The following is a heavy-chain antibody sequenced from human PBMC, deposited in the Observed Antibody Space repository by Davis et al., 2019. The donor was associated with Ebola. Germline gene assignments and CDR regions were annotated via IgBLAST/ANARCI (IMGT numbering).Heavy chain of an antibody. CDR3: ARGDVLPYYYGMDV. CDR1: GGSISSYY. CDR2: IYYSGST. V-gene: IGHV4-59*01. J-gene: IGHJ6*02. Sequence: SETLSLTCTVSGGSISSYYWSWIRQPPGKGLEWIGYIYYSGSTNYNPSLKSRVTISVDTSKNQFSLKVRSVTAADTAVYYCARGDVLPYYYGMDVWGLGTTVTVSS. D-gene: IGHD2-15*01.